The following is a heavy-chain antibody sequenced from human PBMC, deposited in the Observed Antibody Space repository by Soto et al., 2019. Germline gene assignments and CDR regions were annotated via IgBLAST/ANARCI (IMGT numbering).Heavy chain of an antibody. J-gene: IGHJ4*02. V-gene: IGHV3-23*01. D-gene: IGHD2-15*01. CDR3: AKHKAPIVVVAAVDY. CDR1: GFTFSSYA. CDR2: ISGSGGST. Sequence: PGGSLRLSCAASGFTFSSYAMSWIRQAPGKGLEWVSAISGSGGSTYYADSVKGRFTISRDNSKNTLYLQMNSLRAEDTAVYYCAKHKAPIVVVAAVDYWGQGTPVTVSS.